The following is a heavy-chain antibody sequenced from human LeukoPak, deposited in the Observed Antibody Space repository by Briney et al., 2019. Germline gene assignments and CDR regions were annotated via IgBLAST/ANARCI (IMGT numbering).Heavy chain of an antibody. CDR3: ARDEGVAWGNY. CDR2: IYSGGST. J-gene: IGHJ4*02. V-gene: IGHV3-66*01. Sequence: GGSLRLSCAASGFTVSSNYMSWVRQAPAKGLEWVSVIYSGGSTYYADSVKGRFTISRDNSKNTLYLQMNSLRAEDTAVYYCARDEGVAWGNYWGQGTLVTVSS. CDR1: GFTVSSNY. D-gene: IGHD3-16*01.